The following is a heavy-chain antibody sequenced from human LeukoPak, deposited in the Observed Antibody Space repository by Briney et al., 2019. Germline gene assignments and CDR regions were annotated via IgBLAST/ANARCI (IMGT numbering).Heavy chain of an antibody. V-gene: IGHV1-2*02. Sequence: ASVKVSCKASGYTVTGYYMHWVRQAPGQGLEWMGWINPNCGGTNYAQNFHDRVTMTRDTSISTAYMELSRLRSADTAVYYCAREREPYGSGSYFVTNWFDPWGQGTPVTASS. D-gene: IGHD3-10*01. CDR2: INPNCGGT. CDR3: AREREPYGSGSYFVTNWFDP. CDR1: GYTVTGYY. J-gene: IGHJ5*02.